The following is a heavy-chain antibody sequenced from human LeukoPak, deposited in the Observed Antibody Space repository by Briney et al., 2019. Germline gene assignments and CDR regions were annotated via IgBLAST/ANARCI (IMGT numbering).Heavy chain of an antibody. D-gene: IGHD3-22*01. J-gene: IGHJ4*02. CDR1: GGSISSYY. CDR2: IYTSGST. V-gene: IGHV4-4*09. Sequence: SETLSLTCTVSGGSISSYYWSWIRQPPGKGLEWIGYIYTSGSTNYNPSLKSRVTISVDTSKNQFSLKLSSVTAADTAVYYCARSTINYDSSGYYYTTIDYWGQGTLVTASS. CDR3: ARSTINYDSSGYYYTTIDY.